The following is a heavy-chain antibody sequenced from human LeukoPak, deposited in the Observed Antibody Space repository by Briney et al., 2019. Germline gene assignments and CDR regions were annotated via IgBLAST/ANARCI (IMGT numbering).Heavy chain of an antibody. CDR1: GGSVSSGSHY. Sequence: PSETLSLTCTVSGGSVSSGSHYWSWIRQPPGKGLEWIGYIYYSGSTNYNPSLKSRVTISVDTSKNQFSLKLSSVTAADTAVYYCAREGLYGDYVWSLDYWGQGTLVTVSS. CDR2: IYYSGST. J-gene: IGHJ4*02. CDR3: AREGLYGDYVWSLDY. D-gene: IGHD4-17*01. V-gene: IGHV4-61*01.